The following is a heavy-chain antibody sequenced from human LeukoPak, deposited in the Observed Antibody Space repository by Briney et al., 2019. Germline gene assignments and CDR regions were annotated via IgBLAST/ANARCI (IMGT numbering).Heavy chain of an antibody. CDR1: GGSISSYY. CDR2: IYYSGST. CDR3: AREFPPSYYDFWSGYSPRFDP. D-gene: IGHD3-3*01. V-gene: IGHV4-59*01. Sequence: SETLSLTCTVSGGSISSYYWSWIRQPPGKGLEWIGYIYYSGSTNYNPSLKSRVTISVDTSKNQFPLKLSSVTAADTAVYYCAREFPPSYYDFWSGYSPRFDPWGQGTLVTVSS. J-gene: IGHJ5*02.